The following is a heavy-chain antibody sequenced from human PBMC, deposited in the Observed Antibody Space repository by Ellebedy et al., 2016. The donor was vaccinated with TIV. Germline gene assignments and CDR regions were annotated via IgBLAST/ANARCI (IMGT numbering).Heavy chain of an antibody. CDR2: IKEDGSEK. J-gene: IGHJ4*02. CDR1: GFIFSNYW. D-gene: IGHD2-2*01. CDR3: ARAGGRHSTGSGFY. Sequence: GESLKISCAASGFIFSNYWMSWVRQAPGKGLEWVANIKEDGSEKNYVDSVKGRFTISRDNAKNSLYLQMSNLRAEDTAVFYCARAGGRHSTGSGFYWGQGTRVTVST. V-gene: IGHV3-7*03.